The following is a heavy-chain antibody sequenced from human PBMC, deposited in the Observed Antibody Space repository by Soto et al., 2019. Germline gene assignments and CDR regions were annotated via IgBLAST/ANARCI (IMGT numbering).Heavy chain of an antibody. D-gene: IGHD1-26*01. Sequence: ASVKVSCKASGGNFSSYAISWVRQAPGQGLEWMGGIIPIFGTANYAQKFQGRVTITADESTSTAYMELSSLRSEDTAVYYCARDLEVGGYYYFDYWGQGTLVTVS. CDR3: ARDLEVGGYYYFDY. V-gene: IGHV1-69*13. CDR2: IIPIFGTA. CDR1: GGNFSSYA. J-gene: IGHJ4*02.